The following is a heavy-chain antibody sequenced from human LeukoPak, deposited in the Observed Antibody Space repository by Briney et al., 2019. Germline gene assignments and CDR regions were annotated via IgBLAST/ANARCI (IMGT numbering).Heavy chain of an antibody. J-gene: IGHJ3*02. Sequence: GASVRVSCKPSGYTFSTYGISWVRQAPGQGLEWMGWISTYNGNTYYALKLQGRVTMATDTSTSTAYMELRSLRSDDTAVYYCAREKTRLAAGDAFDIWGQGTMATVSS. V-gene: IGHV1-18*01. CDR2: ISTYNGNT. CDR1: GYTFSTYG. CDR3: AREKTRLAAGDAFDI. D-gene: IGHD6-13*01.